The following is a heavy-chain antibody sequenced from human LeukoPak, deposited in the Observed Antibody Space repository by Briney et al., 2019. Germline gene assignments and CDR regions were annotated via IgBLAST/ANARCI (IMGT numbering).Heavy chain of an antibody. CDR2: KKQDGNHQ. J-gene: IGHJ4*02. CDR1: GFTFRSHW. D-gene: IGHD6-19*01. Sequence: PGGSLTLSCAASGFTFRSHWMRWLRPARGNGGVRGANKKQDGNHQHYVDSVKGRFTISRDNHKNSLYLQMNSLRAEDTAVYYCARELKVAGPSFDHWGQGTLVTVSS. CDR3: ARELKVAGPSFDH. V-gene: IGHV3-7*01.